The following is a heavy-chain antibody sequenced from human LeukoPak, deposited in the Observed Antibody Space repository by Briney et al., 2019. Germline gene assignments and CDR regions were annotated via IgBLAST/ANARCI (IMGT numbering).Heavy chain of an antibody. D-gene: IGHD3-10*01. CDR2: IKQDGTEK. V-gene: IGHV3-7*03. Sequence: GGSLRLSCAVSGFNFNSSWMSWVRQAPGKGLEWVANIKQDGTEKYYVDSVKGRFTISRDNSKNTLYLQMNSLRAEDTAVYYCAKEGRGSGSYYSDAFDIWGQGTMVTVSS. J-gene: IGHJ3*02. CDR3: AKEGRGSGSYYSDAFDI. CDR1: GFNFNSSW.